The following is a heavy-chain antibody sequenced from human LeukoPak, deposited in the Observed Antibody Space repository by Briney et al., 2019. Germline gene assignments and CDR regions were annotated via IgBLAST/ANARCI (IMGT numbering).Heavy chain of an antibody. CDR1: GFTFTSYS. J-gene: IGHJ4*02. CDR3: ARRAGAYTHPYDY. CDR2: ISGSGGST. Sequence: GGSLRLSCAASGFTFTSYSMHWVRQAPGKRLEWVSAISGSGGSTYYADSVKGRFTISRDNSKNTLYLQMNSLRAEDTAVYYCARRAGAYTHPYDYWGQGTLVTVS. D-gene: IGHD3-16*01. V-gene: IGHV3-23*01.